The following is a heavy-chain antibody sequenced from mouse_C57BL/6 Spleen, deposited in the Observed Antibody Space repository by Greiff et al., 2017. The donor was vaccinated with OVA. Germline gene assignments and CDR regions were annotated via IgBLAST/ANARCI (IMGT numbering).Heavy chain of an antibody. J-gene: IGHJ4*01. D-gene: IGHD2-12*01. CDR1: GYTFTDYE. CDR3: TRDYSPYYAMDY. Sequence: QVQLKQSGAELVRPGASVTLSCKASGYTFTDYEMHWVKQTPVHGLEWIGAIDPETGGTAYNQKFKGKAILTADKSSSTAYMELRSLTSEDSAVYYCTRDYSPYYAMDYWGQGTSVTVSS. CDR2: IDPETGGT. V-gene: IGHV1-15*01.